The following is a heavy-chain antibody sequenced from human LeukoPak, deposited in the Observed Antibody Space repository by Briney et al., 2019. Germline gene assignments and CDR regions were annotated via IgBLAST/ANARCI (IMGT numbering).Heavy chain of an antibody. CDR3: ALLGGLRLGILADY. CDR2: ISSSGSTI. V-gene: IGHV3-48*03. Sequence: GGSLRLSCAASGFTFSSYEMNWVRQAPGKGLEWVSYISSSGSTIYYADSVKGRFTISRDNAKNSVYLQMNSLRAGDTAVYYCALLGGLRLGILADYWGQGTLVTVSS. D-gene: IGHD7-27*01. J-gene: IGHJ4*02. CDR1: GFTFSSYE.